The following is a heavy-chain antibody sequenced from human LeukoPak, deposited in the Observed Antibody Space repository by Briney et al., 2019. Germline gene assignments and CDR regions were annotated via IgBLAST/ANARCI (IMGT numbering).Heavy chain of an antibody. V-gene: IGHV4-34*01. CDR1: GGSFSGYY. CDR3: GRGRREIIAARFFDY. D-gene: IGHD6-6*01. Sequence: SETLSLTCAVYGGSFSGYYWSWIRQPPGKGLEWIGEINHSGSTNYNPSLKSRVTISVDTSKNQFSLKLSSVTAADTAVYYCGRGRREIIAARFFDYWGQGTLVTVSS. J-gene: IGHJ4*02. CDR2: INHSGST.